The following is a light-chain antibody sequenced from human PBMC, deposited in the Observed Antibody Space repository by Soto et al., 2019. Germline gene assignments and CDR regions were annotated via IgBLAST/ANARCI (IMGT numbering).Light chain of an antibody. V-gene: IGKV2-28*01. CDR2: LGS. J-gene: IGKJ4*01. CDR3: MQALQSRLT. CDR1: QSLLHSNGYNY. Sequence: IVMTQSPLSLPVTPGEPASISCRSSQSLLHSNGYNYLDWYLQKPGQSPQLLIYLGSNRASGVPDRFSGSGSCTDFTLKISRVEAEDFGVYYCMQALQSRLTFGGGTKVEIK.